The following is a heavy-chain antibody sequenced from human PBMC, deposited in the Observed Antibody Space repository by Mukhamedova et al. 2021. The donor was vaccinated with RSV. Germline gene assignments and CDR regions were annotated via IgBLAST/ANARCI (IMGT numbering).Heavy chain of an antibody. CDR2: FDPEDGET. CDR3: ATDSPPPVYGGITGDYYYYYMDV. Sequence: GLEWMGGFDPEDGETIYAQKFQGRVTMTEDTSTDTAYMELSSLRSEDTAVYYCATDSPPPVYGGITGDYYYYYMDVWGKGTTGTV. J-gene: IGHJ6*03. V-gene: IGHV1-24*01. D-gene: IGHD3-10*02.